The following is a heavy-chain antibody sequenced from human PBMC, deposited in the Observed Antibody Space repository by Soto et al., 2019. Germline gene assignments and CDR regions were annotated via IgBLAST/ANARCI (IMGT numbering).Heavy chain of an antibody. CDR2: IWYDGSNK. D-gene: IGHD5-18*01. Sequence: PGGSLRLSCAASGFTFSSYGMHWVRQAPGKGLEWVAVIWYDGSNKYYADSVKGRFTISRDNSKNTLYLQMNSLRAEDTAVYYCARDPRLDSYKFDYWGQGTLVTVSS. CDR1: GFTFSSYG. V-gene: IGHV3-33*01. J-gene: IGHJ4*02. CDR3: ARDPRLDSYKFDY.